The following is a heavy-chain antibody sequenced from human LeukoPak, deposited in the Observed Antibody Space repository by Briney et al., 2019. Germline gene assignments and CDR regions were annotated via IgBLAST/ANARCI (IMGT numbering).Heavy chain of an antibody. Sequence: VASVKVSCKASGGTFSSYAISWVRQAPGQGLEWMGGIIPIFGTANYAQKFQGRVTITADESTSTAYMELSSLRSEDTAVYYCAGPKTNAFDYWGQGTLVTVSS. CDR2: IIPIFGTA. CDR3: AGPKTNAFDY. J-gene: IGHJ4*02. V-gene: IGHV1-69*13. CDR1: GGTFSSYA. D-gene: IGHD2-8*01.